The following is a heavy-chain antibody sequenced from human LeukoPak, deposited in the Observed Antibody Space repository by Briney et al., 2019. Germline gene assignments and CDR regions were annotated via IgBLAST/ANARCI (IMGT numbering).Heavy chain of an antibody. Sequence: ASVKVSCKASGYRFISNYIQWVRQAPGLGPQWMGWMHPGNGNTRYAEKFQGRVTMTRDASINTAYMDLSSLTFDDTAVYYCAREGSYCVGGDCYSFDFWGQGTLVTVSS. J-gene: IGHJ4*02. CDR1: GYRFISNY. D-gene: IGHD2-21*02. CDR3: AREGSYCVGGDCYSFDF. CDR2: MHPGNGNT. V-gene: IGHV1-2*02.